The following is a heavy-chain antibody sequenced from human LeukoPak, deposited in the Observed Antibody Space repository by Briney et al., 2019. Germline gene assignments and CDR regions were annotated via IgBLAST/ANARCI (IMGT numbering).Heavy chain of an antibody. Sequence: PGGSLRLSCAASGFTLSYYGMHWLRQAPGKGLEWVAVISYDGSIKYYADSVKGRFTISRDNAKNSLYLQMNSLRAEDTAVYYCARDGDGSGSYFNYWGQGTLVTVSS. V-gene: IGHV3-30*03. D-gene: IGHD3-10*01. CDR1: GFTLSYYG. J-gene: IGHJ4*02. CDR2: ISYDGSIK. CDR3: ARDGDGSGSYFNY.